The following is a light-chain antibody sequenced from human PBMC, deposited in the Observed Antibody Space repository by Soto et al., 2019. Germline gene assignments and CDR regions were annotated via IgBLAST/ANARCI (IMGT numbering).Light chain of an antibody. CDR2: AAS. CDR1: QSIRSY. Sequence: DIQMTQSPSSLSASVGDRVTITCRASQSIRSYLNWYQQKPGKAPKVLIYAASSLQSGVPSRFSGIGSGTDFTLSISSLQPEDFATYYCQQSYSGPLTFGGGTKVEIK. V-gene: IGKV1-39*01. CDR3: QQSYSGPLT. J-gene: IGKJ4*01.